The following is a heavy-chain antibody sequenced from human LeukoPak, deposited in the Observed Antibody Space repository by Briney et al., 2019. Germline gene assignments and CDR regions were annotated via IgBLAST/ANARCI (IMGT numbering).Heavy chain of an antibody. CDR2: IYTSGST. CDR1: GGSISSGSYY. V-gene: IGHV4-61*02. J-gene: IGHJ4*02. CDR3: ASTSIAAPDDY. D-gene: IGHD6-6*01. Sequence: PSETLSLTCTVSGGSISSGSYYWSWIRQPAGKGLEWIGRIYTSGSTNYNPSLKSRVTISVDTSKNQFSLKLSSVTAADTAVYYCASTSIAAPDDYWGQGTLVTVSS.